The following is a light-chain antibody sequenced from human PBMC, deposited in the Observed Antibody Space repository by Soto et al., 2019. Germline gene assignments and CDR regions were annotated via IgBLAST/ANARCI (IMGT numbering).Light chain of an antibody. CDR2: EVS. V-gene: IGLV2-14*01. CDR3: TSYTSYTTWV. Sequence: QSALTQPASVSGSPGQSITVSCTGTSSDIGASNYVSWYQQHPGKAPKLIISEVSNRPSGDSNRFSGSKSGSTASLTISGLQAEDEADYYCTSYTSYTTWVFGGGTKVTVL. CDR1: SSDIGASNY. J-gene: IGLJ3*02.